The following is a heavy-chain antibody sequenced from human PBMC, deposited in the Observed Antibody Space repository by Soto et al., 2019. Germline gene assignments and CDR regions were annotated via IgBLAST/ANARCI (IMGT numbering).Heavy chain of an antibody. Sequence: ITLKESGPTLVKPTQTLTLTCTFSGFSLNTGGVGVGWVRQPRGKAMEWLALIYWDDDERYRPSLRSRLNITKDTIHNSVVLTMTNMDPEDTATYYCVRNWRYYGGDYYYGMDAWGQGTTVTVSS. CDR2: IYWDDDE. V-gene: IGHV2-5*02. CDR1: GFSLNTGGVG. J-gene: IGHJ6*02. CDR3: VRNWRYYGGDYYYGMDA. D-gene: IGHD3-10*01.